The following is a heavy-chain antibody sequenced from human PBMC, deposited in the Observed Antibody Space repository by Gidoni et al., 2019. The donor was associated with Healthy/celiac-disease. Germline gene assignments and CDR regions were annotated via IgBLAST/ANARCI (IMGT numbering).Heavy chain of an antibody. D-gene: IGHD3-3*01. V-gene: IGHV4-39*01. CDR3: ASHWYDFWSGYYPNWFDP. Sequence: QLQLQESGPGLVKPSETLSLTCTVSGGSISSSSYYWGWIRQPPGKGLEWIGSIYYSGSTYYNPSLKSRVTISVDTSKNQFSLKLSSVTAADTAVYYCASHWYDFWSGYYPNWFDPWGQGTLVTVSS. CDR2: IYYSGST. J-gene: IGHJ5*02. CDR1: GGSISSSSYY.